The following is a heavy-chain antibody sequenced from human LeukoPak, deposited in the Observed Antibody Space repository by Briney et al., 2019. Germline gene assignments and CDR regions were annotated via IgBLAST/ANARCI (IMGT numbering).Heavy chain of an antibody. CDR3: ARDLSGSYPPQYFQH. CDR1: GFTFSSNG. CDR2: IWYDGSKT. J-gene: IGHJ1*01. Sequence: PGRSLRLSCAASGFTFSSNGMHRVRQAPGKGLEWVALIWYDGSKTYYADSVKGRFTISRDNSKNTLSLQMNSLRAEDTAVYYCARDLSGSYPPQYFQHWGQGTLVTVSS. V-gene: IGHV3-33*01. D-gene: IGHD1-26*01.